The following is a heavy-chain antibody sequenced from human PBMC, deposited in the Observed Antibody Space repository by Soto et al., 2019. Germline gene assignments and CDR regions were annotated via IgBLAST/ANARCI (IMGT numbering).Heavy chain of an antibody. CDR1: GFTFNTFA. CDR3: VKEGYMRSDWYGQFDC. CDR2: ISSNGGNT. D-gene: IGHD6-19*01. Sequence: XGSLQLSFSASGFTFNTFAMHWVRQTPGKGLEFVSAISSNGGNTYYADSVKGRFAISRDNSKNTLYLQMYSLRPEDTALYYCVKEGYMRSDWYGQFDCWGQGTLVTVSS. V-gene: IGHV3-64D*06. J-gene: IGHJ4*02.